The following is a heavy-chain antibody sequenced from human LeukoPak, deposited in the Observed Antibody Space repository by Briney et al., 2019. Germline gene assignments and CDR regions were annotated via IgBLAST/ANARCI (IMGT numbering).Heavy chain of an antibody. J-gene: IGHJ4*02. CDR2: LSDSGGST. D-gene: IGHD4/OR15-4a*01. CDR1: GFTFSSYW. Sequence: GGSLRLSCAASGFTFSSYWMHWVRQAPGKGLEWVSALSDSGGSTYYADSVKGRFTISRDNSKNTVYLQMNSLRVEDTAVYYCEKVAGVLLPSAHYFDYWGQGSRVTVSS. CDR3: EKVAGVLLPSAHYFDY. V-gene: IGHV3-23*01.